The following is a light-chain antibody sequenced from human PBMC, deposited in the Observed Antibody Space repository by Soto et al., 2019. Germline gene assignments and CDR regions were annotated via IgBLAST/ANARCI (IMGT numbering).Light chain of an antibody. V-gene: IGKV2D-29*01. CDR2: EVS. CDR3: MQSLQLPLT. Sequence: DIVMTQTPLSLSVTPGQPASISCKSSQSLLDSDGKTFLYWYVHKPGHPPQLLIYEVSNRFAGVPDRFSGSGSETDFTLEISRVEADDAEMYYCMQSLQLPLTFGGGTKVDIK. CDR1: QSLLDSDGKTF. J-gene: IGKJ4*01.